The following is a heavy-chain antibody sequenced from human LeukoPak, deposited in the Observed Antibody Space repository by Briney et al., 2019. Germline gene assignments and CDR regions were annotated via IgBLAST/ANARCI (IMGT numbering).Heavy chain of an antibody. D-gene: IGHD3-10*01. CDR3: ARSDGYGLVGI. CDR1: GGSISSYY. V-gene: IGHV4-59*12. CDR2: IYYSGST. J-gene: IGHJ3*02. Sequence: SETLSLTCTVSGGSISSYYWSWIRQPPGKGLEWIGYIYYSGSTNYNPSLKSRGIISIDTAKNHLSLNQSNVPTADTSVYYCARSDGYGLVGIWGQGTMVTVSS.